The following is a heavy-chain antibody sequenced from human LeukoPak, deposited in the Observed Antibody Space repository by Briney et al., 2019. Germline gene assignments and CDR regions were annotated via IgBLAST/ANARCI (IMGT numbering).Heavy chain of an antibody. Sequence: SETLSLTCTVSGDSISSYHWTWIRQSPGRRLEWIGYVYYDGTTRYNPSLKSRVTISLEMSNNQFSLKLSSVTAAGTAIYYCATYTRHCSGGTCYSIDYWGQGTLVTVSS. J-gene: IGHJ4*02. V-gene: IGHV4-59*08. D-gene: IGHD2-15*01. CDR1: GDSISSYH. CDR3: ATYTRHCSGGTCYSIDY. CDR2: VYYDGTT.